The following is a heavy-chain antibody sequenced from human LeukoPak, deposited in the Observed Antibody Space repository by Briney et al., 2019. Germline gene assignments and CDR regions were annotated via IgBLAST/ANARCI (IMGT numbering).Heavy chain of an antibody. V-gene: IGHV4-34*01. CDR2: INHSGST. D-gene: IGHD5-12*01. CDR1: GGSMTSYY. J-gene: IGHJ4*02. CDR3: ARGVGLRTHLDY. Sequence: SETLSLTCTVSGGSMTSYYWSWIRQPPGKGLEWIGEINHSGSTNYNPSLKSRVTISVDTSKNQFSLKLSSVTAADTAVYYCARGVGLRTHLDYWGQGTLVTVS.